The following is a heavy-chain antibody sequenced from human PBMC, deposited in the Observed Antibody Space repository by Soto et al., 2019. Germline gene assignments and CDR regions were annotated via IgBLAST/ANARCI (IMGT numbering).Heavy chain of an antibody. J-gene: IGHJ6*02. CDR3: PKIISKVNTYYYAMAA. CDR2: ISGSGDKT. V-gene: IGHV3-23*01. Sequence: PGGYLRLSCAAYGFSFSTYPMVWVRQAPGKRLEAVSSISGSGDKTYYKDSVKGRFTISRDNSKNTVDLQMNSLRPEDTAVYYCPKIISKVNTYYYAMAAWAQGTTVTSP. CDR1: GFSFSTYP. D-gene: IGHD4-17*01.